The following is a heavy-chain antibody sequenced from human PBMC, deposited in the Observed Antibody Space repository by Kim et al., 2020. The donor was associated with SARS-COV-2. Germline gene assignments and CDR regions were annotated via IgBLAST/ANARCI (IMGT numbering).Heavy chain of an antibody. D-gene: IGHD6-19*01. CDR1: GFTITSFA. V-gene: IGHV3-23*01. Sequence: GGSLRLSCAASGFTITSFAMSWVRQTPGKGLKWVATLSGDNEDTVYADSVRGRFTISRDTSKNTLTLGMTSLRDEDTALYYCVRRGEDGWGAFDVWGKGKNVTVTS. J-gene: IGHJ3*01. CDR2: LSGDNEDT. CDR3: VRRGEDGWGAFDV.